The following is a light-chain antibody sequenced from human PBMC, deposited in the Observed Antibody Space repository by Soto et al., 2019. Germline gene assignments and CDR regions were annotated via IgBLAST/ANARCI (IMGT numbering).Light chain of an antibody. V-gene: IGLV2-14*01. CDR3: SAYTTCNTLVV. CDR1: SSDVGGYNY. CDR2: EVS. J-gene: IGLJ2*01. Sequence: QSALTQPASVSGSPGQSITISCTGTSSDVGGYNYVSWYQQHPGRAPKLIIYEVSNRPSGVSNRFSGSKSGHTASLAISGLQAEDEADYYCSAYTTCNTLVVFGGGTKLTAL.